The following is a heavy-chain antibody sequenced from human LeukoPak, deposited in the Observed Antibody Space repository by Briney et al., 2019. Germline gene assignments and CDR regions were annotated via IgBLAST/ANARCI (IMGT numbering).Heavy chain of an antibody. V-gene: IGHV1-69*01. CDR2: IIPIFGTA. CDR1: GGTFSSYA. D-gene: IGHD5-18*01. CDR3: GRGRDTAMVTSFDY. Sequence: SVKVSCKASGGTFSSYAISWVRQAPGQGLEWMGGIIPIFGTANYAQKFQGRDTITADESTSTAYMELSSLRSEDTAVYYCGRGRDTAMVTSFDYWGQGTLVTVSS. J-gene: IGHJ4*02.